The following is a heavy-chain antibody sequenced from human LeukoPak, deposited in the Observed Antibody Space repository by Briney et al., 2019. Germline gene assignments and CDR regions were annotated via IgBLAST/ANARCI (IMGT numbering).Heavy chain of an antibody. CDR3: ASWQWAGNVFDI. CDR2: INSDGSST. Sequence: GGSLRLSCAASGFTFSSYWMHWVRQAPGKGLVWVSRINSDGSSTNYADSVKGRFTITRDNAKSTLYLEMNSLRGEDTAVYYCASWQWAGNVFDIWGQGTMVTVSS. V-gene: IGHV3-74*01. J-gene: IGHJ3*02. D-gene: IGHD6-19*01. CDR1: GFTFSSYW.